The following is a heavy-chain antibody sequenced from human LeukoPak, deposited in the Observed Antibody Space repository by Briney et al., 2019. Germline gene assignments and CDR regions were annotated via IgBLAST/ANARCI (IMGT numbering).Heavy chain of an antibody. CDR3: ARALAEYGDKPRWFVR. CDR1: GGTFSSYA. Sequence: SVKVSCKASGGTFSSYAISWVRQAPGQGLEWMGGIIPIFGTANYAQKFQGRVTITTDESTSTAYMELSSLRSEDTAVDYCARALAEYGDKPRWFVRWGEGPLVTVIS. V-gene: IGHV1-69*05. CDR2: IIPIFGTA. D-gene: IGHD4-17*01. J-gene: IGHJ5*02.